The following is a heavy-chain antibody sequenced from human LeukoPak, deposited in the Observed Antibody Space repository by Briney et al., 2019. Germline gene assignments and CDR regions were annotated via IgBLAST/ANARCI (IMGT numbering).Heavy chain of an antibody. V-gene: IGHV3-7*03. CDR3: ARWPHCQDF. CDR1: GFTFSDFY. Sequence: GGSLRLSCAASGFTFSDFYMSWVRQTPGKGLEWVANINKDGSEEKYVDSVKGRFTISRDNAKNSLYLQMSSLRADDTAVYYCARWPHCQDFWGRGTRVTVSS. J-gene: IGHJ4*02. CDR2: INKDGSEE.